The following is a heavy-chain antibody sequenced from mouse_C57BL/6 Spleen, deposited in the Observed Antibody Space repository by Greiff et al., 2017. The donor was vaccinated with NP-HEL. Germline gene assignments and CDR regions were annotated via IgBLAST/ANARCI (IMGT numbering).Heavy chain of an antibody. CDR2: IYPGDGAT. V-gene: IGHV1-82*01. Sequence: VQLVESGPELVKPGASVKISCKASGYAFSSSWLNWVKQRPGKGLEWIGRIYPGDGATNYNGKFKGKATLTADKSSSTAYMQLSSLTSEDSAVYFCAREGGNWYFDVWGTGTTVTVSS. CDR3: AREGGNWYFDV. CDR1: GYAFSSSW. J-gene: IGHJ1*03. D-gene: IGHD2-14*01.